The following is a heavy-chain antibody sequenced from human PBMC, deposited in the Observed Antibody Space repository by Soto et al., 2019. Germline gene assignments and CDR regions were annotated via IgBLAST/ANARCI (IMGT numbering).Heavy chain of an antibody. V-gene: IGHV1-3*01. CDR3: ARAGSGLDY. CDR1: GGTFSSYA. J-gene: IGHJ4*02. Sequence: ASVKVSCKTSGGTFSSYAISWVRQAPGQRLEWMGWINAGNGNTKYSQKFQGRVTITRDTSASTAYMELSSLRSEDTAVYYCARAGSGLDYWGQGTLVTVSS. CDR2: INAGNGNT. D-gene: IGHD3-10*01.